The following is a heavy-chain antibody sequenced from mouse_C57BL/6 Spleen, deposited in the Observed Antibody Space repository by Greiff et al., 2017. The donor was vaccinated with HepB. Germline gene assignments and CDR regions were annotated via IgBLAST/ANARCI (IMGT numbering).Heavy chain of an antibody. CDR1: GFTFSSYG. CDR2: ISSGGSYT. D-gene: IGHD1-1*01. V-gene: IGHV5-6*01. J-gene: IGHJ2*01. Sequence: DVHLVESGGDLVKPGGSLKLSCAASGFTFSSYGMSWVRQTPDKRLEWVATISSGGSYTYYPDSVKGRFTISRDNAKNTLYLQMSSLKAEDTAMYYCARRGGSSYFDYWGQGTTLTVSS. CDR3: ARRGGSSYFDY.